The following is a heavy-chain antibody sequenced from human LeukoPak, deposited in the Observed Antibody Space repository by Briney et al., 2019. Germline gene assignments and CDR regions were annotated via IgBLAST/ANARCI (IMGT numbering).Heavy chain of an antibody. J-gene: IGHJ4*02. Sequence: PSETLSLTCTVSGGPISSYYWSWIRQPPGKGLEWIGYIYYSGSTNYNPSLKSRVTISVDTSKNQFSLKLSSVTAADTAVYYCARDLGDSSGYYLAFDYWGQGTLVTVSS. D-gene: IGHD3-22*01. CDR1: GGPISSYY. CDR3: ARDLGDSSGYYLAFDY. V-gene: IGHV4-59*01. CDR2: IYYSGST.